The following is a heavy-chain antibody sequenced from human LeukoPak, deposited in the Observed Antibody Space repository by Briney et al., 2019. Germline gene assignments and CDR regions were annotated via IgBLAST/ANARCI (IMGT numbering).Heavy chain of an antibody. V-gene: IGHV4-34*01. CDR2: INHSGSS. CDR1: GGSFGGYY. Sequence: PSETLSLTCAVYGGSFGGYYWSWIRQPPGKGLEWIGEINHSGSSNYNPSLKSRVTISVDTSKNQFPLKLSSVTAADTAVYYCARGEDGDYYFQHWGQGTLVTVSS. J-gene: IGHJ1*01. CDR3: ARGEDGDYYFQH. D-gene: IGHD4-17*01.